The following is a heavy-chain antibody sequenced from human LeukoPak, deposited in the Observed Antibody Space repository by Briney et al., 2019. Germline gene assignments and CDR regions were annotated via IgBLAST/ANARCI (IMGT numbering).Heavy chain of an antibody. V-gene: IGHV1-69*01. CDR2: IIPIFGTA. Sequence: SVKVSCKASGGTFSSYAISWVRQAPGQGLEWMGGIIPIFGTANYAQKFQGRVTITADESTSTAYMELSRLRSEDTAVYYCARDGSRVPNPYCSSTSCHDAFDIWGQGTMVTVSS. J-gene: IGHJ3*02. CDR3: ARDGSRVPNPYCSSTSCHDAFDI. D-gene: IGHD2-2*01. CDR1: GGTFSSYA.